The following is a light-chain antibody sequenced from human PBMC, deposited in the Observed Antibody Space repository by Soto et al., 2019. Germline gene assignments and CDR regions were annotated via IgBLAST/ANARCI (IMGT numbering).Light chain of an antibody. J-gene: IGKJ2*01. CDR3: QQYNNWRYT. CDR2: GAS. CDR1: QSVSSN. Sequence: EIVMTQSPATLSVSPGERATLSCRASQSVSSNLAWYQQKPGQAPRLVIYGASTSATGIPARFSGSGSWTEFTPTISSLQSEDFAVYYCQQYNNWRYTFGQGTKLEIK. V-gene: IGKV3-15*01.